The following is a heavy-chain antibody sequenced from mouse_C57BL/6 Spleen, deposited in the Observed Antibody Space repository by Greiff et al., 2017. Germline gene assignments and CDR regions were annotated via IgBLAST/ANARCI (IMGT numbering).Heavy chain of an antibody. V-gene: IGHV1-55*01. CDR2: IYPGSGST. CDR3: ARHYYGSSRGYYFDY. CDR1: GYTFTSYW. Sequence: QVQLQQPGAELVKPGASVKMSCKASGYTFTSYWITWVKQRPGQGLEWIGDIYPGSGSTNYNEKFKSKATLTVDTSSSTAYMQLSSLTSEDSAVYYGARHYYGSSRGYYFDYWGQGTTLTVSS. D-gene: IGHD1-1*01. J-gene: IGHJ2*01.